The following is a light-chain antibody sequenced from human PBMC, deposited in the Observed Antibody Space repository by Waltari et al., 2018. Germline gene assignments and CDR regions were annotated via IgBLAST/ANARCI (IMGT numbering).Light chain of an antibody. J-gene: IGLJ2*01. Sequence: QSALTQPPSASGSPGQSVTISCTGTSSDVGGYNYVSWYQQHPGKAPKLMIYEVSRRPSGVPDLFSGAKSGNPAALTVSGLEAEDEADYYCSSYAGSNPVVFGGGTKLTVL. CDR2: EVS. V-gene: IGLV2-8*01. CDR1: SSDVGGYNY. CDR3: SSYAGSNPVV.